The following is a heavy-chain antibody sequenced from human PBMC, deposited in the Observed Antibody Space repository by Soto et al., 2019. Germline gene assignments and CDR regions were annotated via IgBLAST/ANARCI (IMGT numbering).Heavy chain of an antibody. CDR1: GGSISSGGYY. V-gene: IGHV4-31*03. J-gene: IGHJ6*02. CDR2: IYYSGST. CDR3: ARGKGGQLQYYYYYYGMDV. Sequence: KASETLSLTCTVSGGSISSGGYYWSWIRQHPGKGLEWIGYIYYSGSTYYNPSLKSRVTISVDTSKNQFSLKLSSVTAADTAVYYCARGKGGQLQYYYYYYGMDVWGQGTTVTVSS. D-gene: IGHD6-6*01.